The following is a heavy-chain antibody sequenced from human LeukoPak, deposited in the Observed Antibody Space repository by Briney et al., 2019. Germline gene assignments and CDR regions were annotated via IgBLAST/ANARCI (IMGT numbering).Heavy chain of an antibody. V-gene: IGHV1-3*04. CDR2: INIGNGNT. D-gene: IGHD3-22*01. J-gene: IGHJ4*02. Sequence: ASVKVSCKASGYTFTGYYMHWVRQAPGQGLEWMGWINIGNGNTKYSQKFQGRVTITRDTSASTAYMELSSLRSEDTAVYYCACYYDSSGYQSLDYWGQGTLVTVSS. CDR1: GYTFTGYY. CDR3: ACYYDSSGYQSLDY.